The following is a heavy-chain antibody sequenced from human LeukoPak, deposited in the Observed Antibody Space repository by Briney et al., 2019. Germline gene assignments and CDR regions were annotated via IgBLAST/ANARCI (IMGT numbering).Heavy chain of an antibody. V-gene: IGHV3-30*02. CDR3: AKDSLYYYGSGNLDY. CDR2: IRYDGSNK. D-gene: IGHD3-10*01. CDR1: GFTFTSYG. Sequence: GGSLRLSCAASGFTFTSYGIHWVRQAPGKGLEWVAFIRYDGSNKYYADSVRGRFTISRDNSKNTLYLQMNSLRAEDTAVYYCAKDSLYYYGSGNLDYWGQGTLVTVSS. J-gene: IGHJ4*02.